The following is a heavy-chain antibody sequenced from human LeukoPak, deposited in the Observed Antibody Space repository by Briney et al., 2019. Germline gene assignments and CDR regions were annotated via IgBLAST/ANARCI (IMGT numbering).Heavy chain of an antibody. CDR3: ARGGHFGGSDAFDI. CDR1: GFTVSSNY. Sequence: GGSLRLSCAASGFTVSSNYMSWVRQAPGKGLEWVSSISSSSSHIYYADSVRGRFTISRDNAKNSLYLQMNSLRGEDTAVYYCARGGHFGGSDAFDIWGQGTMVTVSS. CDR2: ISSSSSHI. V-gene: IGHV3-21*01. D-gene: IGHD4-23*01. J-gene: IGHJ3*02.